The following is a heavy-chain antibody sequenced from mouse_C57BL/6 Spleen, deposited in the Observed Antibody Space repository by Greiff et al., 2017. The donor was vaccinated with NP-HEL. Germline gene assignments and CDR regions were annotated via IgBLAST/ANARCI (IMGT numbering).Heavy chain of an antibody. CDR2: ISSGGSYT. Sequence: EVHLVESGGDLVKPGGSLKLSCAASGFTFSSYGMSWVRQTPDKRLEWVATISSGGSYTYYPDSVKGRFTISRDNAKNTLYLQMSSLKSEDTAMYYCASYSNYDYYAMDYWGQGTSVTVSS. CDR3: ASYSNYDYYAMDY. D-gene: IGHD2-5*01. CDR1: GFTFSSYG. V-gene: IGHV5-6*01. J-gene: IGHJ4*01.